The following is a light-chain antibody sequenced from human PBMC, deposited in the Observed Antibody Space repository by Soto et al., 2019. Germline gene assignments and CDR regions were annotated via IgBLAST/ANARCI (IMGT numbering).Light chain of an antibody. CDR3: QSYGRTVFT. V-gene: IGKV3-20*01. J-gene: IGKJ3*01. CDR2: GAS. CDR1: QTISNTY. Sequence: EIVLTQSPGTLSLSPGEGATLSCSASQTISNTYLAWYQQKPGQAPRLLIYGASSRATGIPDGFSGSGSGTDFTLTISGLEPEDFAVYYCQSYGRTVFTFGPGTKVDIK.